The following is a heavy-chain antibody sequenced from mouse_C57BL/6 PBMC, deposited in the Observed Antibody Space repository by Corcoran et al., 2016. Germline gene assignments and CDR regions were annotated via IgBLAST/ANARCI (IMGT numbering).Heavy chain of an antibody. V-gene: IGHV1-26*01. CDR1: GYTFTDYY. D-gene: IGHD2-4*01. J-gene: IGHJ4*01. Sequence: EVQLQQSGPELVKPGASVKISCKASGYTFTDYYMNWVKQCHGKSLEWIGDINPNNGGTSYNQKFKGKATLTVDKSSSTAYMELRSLTSEDSAVYYCARIPIYYDYDGYAMDYWGQGTSVTVSS. CDR2: INPNNGGT. CDR3: ARIPIYYDYDGYAMDY.